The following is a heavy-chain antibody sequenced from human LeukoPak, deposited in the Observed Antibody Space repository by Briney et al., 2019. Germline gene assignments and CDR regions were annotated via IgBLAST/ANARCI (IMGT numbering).Heavy chain of an antibody. D-gene: IGHD2-2*01. J-gene: IGHJ2*01. CDR3: ARQQPADIVVVPAASVGGYFDL. CDR1: GGSISSGSYY. V-gene: IGHV4-61*02. CDR2: IYTSGST. Sequence: SETLSLTCTVSGGSISSGSYYWSWIRQPAGKGLEWIGRIYTSGSTNYNPSLKSRVTISVDTSKNQFSLKLSSVTAADTAVYYCARQQPADIVVVPAASVGGYFDLWGRGTLVTVSS.